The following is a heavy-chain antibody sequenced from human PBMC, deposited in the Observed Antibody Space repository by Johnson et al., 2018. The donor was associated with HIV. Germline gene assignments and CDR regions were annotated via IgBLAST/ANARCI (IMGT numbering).Heavy chain of an antibody. Sequence: VQLVESGGNLVQPGGSLRLSCAASGFTFSSSWMHWVCQAPAKGLEGVADIQCDGSETYYVASVKGRLTISRDNAKNSLYLQVNSLRAEDTAVYYCARKGWARGAFDIWGQGTMVTVSS. V-gene: IGHV3-52*01. CDR2: IQCDGSET. D-gene: IGHD1-26*01. J-gene: IGHJ3*02. CDR1: GFTFSSSW. CDR3: ARKGWARGAFDI.